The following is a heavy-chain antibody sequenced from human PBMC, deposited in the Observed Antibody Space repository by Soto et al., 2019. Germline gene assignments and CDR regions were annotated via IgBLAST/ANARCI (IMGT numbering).Heavy chain of an antibody. D-gene: IGHD4-17*01. V-gene: IGHV1-69*12. J-gene: IGHJ6*02. CDR3: ARVRNDYGYYYYGMDV. Sequence: QVQLVQSGAEVKKPGSSVKVSCKASGGTFTNYAVNWVRQAPGQGLEWMGAIIPLIGTPKYAQKFQGRVTIHADDSTSEAYMELSSLSSEDTAVYYCARVRNDYGYYYYGMDVWGQGTTVTVSS. CDR1: GGTFTNYA. CDR2: IIPLIGTP.